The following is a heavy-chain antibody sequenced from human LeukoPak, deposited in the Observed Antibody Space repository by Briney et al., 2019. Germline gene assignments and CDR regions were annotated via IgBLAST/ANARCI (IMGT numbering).Heavy chain of an antibody. CDR1: GFTFSSYG. J-gene: IGHJ3*02. Sequence: PGGSLRLSCAASGFTFSSYGMHWVRQAPGKGLEWVAVISYDGSNKYYADSVKGRFTISRDNSKNTLYLQMNSLRAEDTAVYYCAKGESSGWYNDAFDIWGQGTMVTVSS. CDR2: ISYDGSNK. V-gene: IGHV3-30*18. CDR3: AKGESSGWYNDAFDI. D-gene: IGHD6-19*01.